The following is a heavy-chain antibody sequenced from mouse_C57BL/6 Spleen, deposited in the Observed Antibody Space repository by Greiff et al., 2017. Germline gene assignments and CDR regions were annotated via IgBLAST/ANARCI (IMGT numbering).Heavy chain of an antibody. CDR1: GFTFSSYG. CDR2: ISSGGSYT. D-gene: IGHD2-3*01. CDR3: ARHDLYDGPLFAY. J-gene: IGHJ3*01. Sequence: DVKLVESGGDLVKPGGSLKLSCAASGFTFSSYGMSWVRQTPDKRLAWVATISSGGSYTYYPDSVKGRFTISRDNAKNTLYLQMSSLKSEDTAMYYCARHDLYDGPLFAYWGQGTLVTVSA. V-gene: IGHV5-6*02.